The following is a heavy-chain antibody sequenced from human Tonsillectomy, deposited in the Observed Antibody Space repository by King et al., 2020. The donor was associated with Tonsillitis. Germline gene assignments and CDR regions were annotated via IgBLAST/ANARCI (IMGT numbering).Heavy chain of an antibody. Sequence: VQLVESGGGLVQPGRSLRLSCAASGFTFDDYAMHWVRQAPGKGLGGVSGISGNSGSIGYADSVKGRFPISRDNAKKSLYLQMSSLRAEDTALYYCAKDYGYAGFSSYFDFWGQGTLVTVSS. D-gene: IGHD5-12*01. CDR1: GFTFDDYA. CDR2: ISGNSGSI. V-gene: IGHV3-9*01. J-gene: IGHJ4*02. CDR3: AKDYGYAGFSSYFDF.